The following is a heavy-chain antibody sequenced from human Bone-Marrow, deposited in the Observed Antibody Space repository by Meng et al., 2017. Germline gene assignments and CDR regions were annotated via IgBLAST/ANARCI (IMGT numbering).Heavy chain of an antibody. CDR1: GDKFPDYY. CDR3: ARDEDISAAGKLFGDY. D-gene: IGHD6-25*01. Sequence: QVLLWKAGAEGKKPGASVKVPWKRSGDKFPDYYTHGVRRAPGQGLEWMGRINPKSGDTHYAQKFQARVTMTGYTSISTAYMELSGLRSDDTAMYYCARDEDISAAGKLFGDYWGQGTLVTVSS. J-gene: IGHJ4*02. CDR2: INPKSGDT. V-gene: IGHV1-2*06.